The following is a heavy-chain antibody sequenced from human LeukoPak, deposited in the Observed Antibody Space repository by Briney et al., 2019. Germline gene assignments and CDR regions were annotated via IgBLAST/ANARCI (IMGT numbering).Heavy chain of an antibody. CDR2: ISSSSSTI. D-gene: IGHD2-2*02. V-gene: IGHV3-48*02. J-gene: IGHJ4*02. Sequence: GGSLRLSCAASGFTSSSYSMNWVRQAPGKGLEWVSYISSSSSTIYYADSVKGRFTISRDNAKNSLYLQMNSLRDEDTAVYYCARLPGYCSSNSCYKMTIPFDYWGQGTLVTVSS. CDR1: GFTSSSYS. CDR3: ARLPGYCSSNSCYKMTIPFDY.